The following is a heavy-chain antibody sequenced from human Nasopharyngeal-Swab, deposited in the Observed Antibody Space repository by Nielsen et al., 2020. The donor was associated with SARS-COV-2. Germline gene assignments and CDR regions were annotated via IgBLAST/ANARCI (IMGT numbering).Heavy chain of an antibody. CDR1: GYSLMSQA. CDR3: ARVPAVAASRIDY. CDR2: SNAGKGNT. V-gene: IGHV1-3*01. J-gene: IGHJ4*02. Sequence: ASVKVSCKASGYSLMSQAMHWVRQAPGQRPEFMGWSNAGKGNTIYSQRFQGRVRISRDTSANTVYMELNRLRSEDTAVYYCARVPAVAASRIDYWGQGTLVTVSS. D-gene: IGHD6-19*01.